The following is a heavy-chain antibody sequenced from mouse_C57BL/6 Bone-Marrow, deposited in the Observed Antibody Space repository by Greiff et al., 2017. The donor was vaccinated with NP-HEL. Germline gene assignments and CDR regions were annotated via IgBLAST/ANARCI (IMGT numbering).Heavy chain of an antibody. CDR1: GYTFTSYG. CDR3: ARKIPYYYGSSYYAMDY. J-gene: IGHJ4*01. V-gene: IGHV1-81*01. D-gene: IGHD1-1*01. CDR2: IYPRSGNT. Sequence: QVQLQQSGAELARPGASVKLSCKASGYTFTSYGISWVKQRTGQGLEWIGEIYPRSGNTYYNEKFKGKATLTADKSSSTAYMELRSLTSEDSAVYFCARKIPYYYGSSYYAMDYWGQGTSVTVSS.